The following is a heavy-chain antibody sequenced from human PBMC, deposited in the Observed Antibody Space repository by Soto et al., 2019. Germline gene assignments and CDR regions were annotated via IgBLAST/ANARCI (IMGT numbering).Heavy chain of an antibody. D-gene: IGHD5-18*01. CDR1: GFTFNSYG. V-gene: IGHV3-7*01. J-gene: IGHJ4*02. Sequence: GGSLRLSCAASGFTFNSYGMSWVRQAPGKGLEWVANIKHDGSEKYYMDSVKGRFTISRDNARNSLYLQMNSLSADDTAVYYCARAVTVLGCFFDYWGQGTLVTVSS. CDR2: IKHDGSEK. CDR3: ARAVTVLGCFFDY.